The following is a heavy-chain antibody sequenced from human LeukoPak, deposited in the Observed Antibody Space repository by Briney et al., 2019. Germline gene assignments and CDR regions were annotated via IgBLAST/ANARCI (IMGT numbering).Heavy chain of an antibody. CDR2: IYSGGST. Sequence: GGSLRLSCAASGFTVSSNYISWVRQAPGKGLEWVSVIYSGGSTYYADSVKGRFTISRDNSKNTLYLKMNSLGAEDTAVYYCARVTRDGYNTWYFDYWGQGTLVTVSS. CDR1: GFTVSSNY. D-gene: IGHD5-24*01. V-gene: IGHV3-53*01. CDR3: ARVTRDGYNTWYFDY. J-gene: IGHJ4*02.